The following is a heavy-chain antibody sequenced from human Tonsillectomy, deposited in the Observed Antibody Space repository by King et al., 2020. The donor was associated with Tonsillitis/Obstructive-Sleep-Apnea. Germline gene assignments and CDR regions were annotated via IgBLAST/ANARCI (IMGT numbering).Heavy chain of an antibody. V-gene: IGHV5-51*01. J-gene: IGHJ6*03. Sequence: QLVQSGAEVKKPGESLKISCKGSGYSFTSYWIGWVRQMPGKGLEWMGVIYPGDSDTRYSPSFQGQVTISADKSISTAYLQWSSLRASDTAIYYCARAGDFLSGPRRYMDVWGKGTSVTVSS. CDR1: GYSFTSYW. CDR3: ARAGDFLSGPRRYMDV. CDR2: IYPGDSDT. D-gene: IGHD3-3*01.